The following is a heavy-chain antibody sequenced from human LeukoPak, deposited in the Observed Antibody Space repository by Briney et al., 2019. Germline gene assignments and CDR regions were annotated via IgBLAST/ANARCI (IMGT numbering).Heavy chain of an antibody. CDR2: IKQDGSEK. J-gene: IGHJ1*01. D-gene: IGHD6-13*01. Sequence: GGSLRLSCEASGFIFSDYWLSWVRQAPGKGLEWVANIKQDGSEKKYVDSVKGRFTISRDNAKNSVYVQMHSLRAEDTGVYYFVRRPDVWYWGQGTLVSVSS. V-gene: IGHV3-7*01. CDR1: GFIFSDYW. CDR3: VRRPDVWY.